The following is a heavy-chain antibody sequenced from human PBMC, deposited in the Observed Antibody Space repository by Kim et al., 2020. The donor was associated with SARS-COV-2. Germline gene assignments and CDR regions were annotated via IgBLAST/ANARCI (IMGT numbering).Heavy chain of an antibody. CDR2: INTNTGNP. J-gene: IGHJ5*02. CDR3: AREVGATTRWFAP. D-gene: IGHD1-26*01. V-gene: IGHV7-4-1*02. CDR1: GYTFNRYA. Sequence: ASVKVSCKVSGYTFNRYAINWVRQAPGQGLEWMGWINTNTGNPTYAQGFTGRFVFSLDTSVSTAYLQISNLEADDTAIYYCAREVGATTRWFAPWGQGTPFT.